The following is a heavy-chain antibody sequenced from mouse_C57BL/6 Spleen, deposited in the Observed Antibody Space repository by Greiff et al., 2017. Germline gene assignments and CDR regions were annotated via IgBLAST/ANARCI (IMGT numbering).Heavy chain of an antibody. Sequence: EVKVEESGGGLVKPGGSLKLSCAASGFTFSSYTMSWVRQTPEKRLEWVATISGGGGNTYYPDSVKGRFTISRDNAKNTLYLQMSSLRSEDTALYYCARPPSYYYGSSFYAMDYWGQGTSVTVSS. CDR1: GFTFSSYT. CDR2: ISGGGGNT. D-gene: IGHD1-1*01. V-gene: IGHV5-9*01. CDR3: ARPPSYYYGSSFYAMDY. J-gene: IGHJ4*01.